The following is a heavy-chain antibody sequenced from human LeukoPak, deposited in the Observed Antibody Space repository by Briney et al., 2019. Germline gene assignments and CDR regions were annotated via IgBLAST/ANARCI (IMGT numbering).Heavy chain of an antibody. J-gene: IGHJ6*03. V-gene: IGHV1-69*05. CDR2: IIPIFGTA. D-gene: IGHD6-6*01. Sequence: GSSVKVSCKASGGTFSSYAISWVRQAPGQGLEWMGGIIPIFGTANYAQKFQGRVTITTDESTSTAYMELSSLRSEDTAVYYCARDSVIAARSYYYYMDVWGKGTTVTVSS. CDR1: GGTFSSYA. CDR3: ARDSVIAARSYYYYMDV.